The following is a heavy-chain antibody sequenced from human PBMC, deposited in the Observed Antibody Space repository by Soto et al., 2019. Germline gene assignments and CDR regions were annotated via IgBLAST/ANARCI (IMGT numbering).Heavy chain of an antibody. CDR2: ISAYKGNT. J-gene: IGHJ4*02. D-gene: IGHD3-3*01. CDR1: AYTFTTYG. CDR3: ARERGDYDCIDY. Sequence: ASVKDSCKAPAYTFTTYGISWVRQAPGQGLEWMGWISAYKGNTNYAQKLQGRVTMTTDTSTSTAYMELRSLRSDDTAVYYCARERGDYDCIDYWGQATLVTVSS. V-gene: IGHV1-18*01.